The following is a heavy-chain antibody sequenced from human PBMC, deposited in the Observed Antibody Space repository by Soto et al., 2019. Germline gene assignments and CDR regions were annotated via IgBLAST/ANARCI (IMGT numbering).Heavy chain of an antibody. CDR2: IIPIFGTA. CDR1: GGTFSSYA. D-gene: IGHD3-3*01. V-gene: IGHV1-69*13. J-gene: IGHJ5*02. Sequence: ASVKVSCKASGGTFSSYAISWVRQAPGQGLEWMGGIIPIFGTANYAQKFQGRVTITAGESTSTAYMELSSLRSEDTAVYYCARGSKDDFWSGYYSRFDPWGQGTLVTVSS. CDR3: ARGSKDDFWSGYYSRFDP.